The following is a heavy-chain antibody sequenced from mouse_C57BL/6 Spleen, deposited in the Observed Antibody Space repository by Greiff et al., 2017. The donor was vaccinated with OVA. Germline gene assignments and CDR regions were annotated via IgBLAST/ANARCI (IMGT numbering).Heavy chain of an antibody. V-gene: IGHV5-17*01. CDR1: GFTFSDYG. CDR2: ISSGSSTI. CDR3: ARPYYSNYDAMDY. J-gene: IGHJ4*01. Sequence: EVQVVESGGGLVKPGGSLKLSCAASGFTFSDYGMHWVRQAPEKGLEWVAYISSGSSTIYYADTVKGRFTISRDNAKNTLFLQMTSLRSEDTAMYYCARPYYSNYDAMDYWGQGTSVTVSS. D-gene: IGHD2-5*01.